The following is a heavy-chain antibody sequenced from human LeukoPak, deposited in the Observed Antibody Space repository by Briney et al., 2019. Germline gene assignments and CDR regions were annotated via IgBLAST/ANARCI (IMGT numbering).Heavy chain of an antibody. CDR1: GFTVSSSY. J-gene: IGHJ4*02. CDR2: IYSGGST. CDR3: AREGYSSGWAIDY. Sequence: PGGSLRLSCAASGFTVSSSYMSWVRQAPGKGLEWVSVIYSGGSTYYADSVKGRFTISRDNSKSTLYLQMNSLRAEDTAVYYCAREGYSSGWAIDYWGQGTLVTASS. V-gene: IGHV3-66*01. D-gene: IGHD6-19*01.